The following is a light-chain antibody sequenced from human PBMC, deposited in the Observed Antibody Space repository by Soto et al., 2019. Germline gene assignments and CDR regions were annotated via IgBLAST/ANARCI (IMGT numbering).Light chain of an antibody. CDR3: QQRSNWPPIT. CDR1: QSVTSSY. Sequence: EIVLRQPPGTLALSPGEGATLSCGASQSVTSSYLAWWQQKPGQAPRLLIYDASNRATGIPARFSGSGSGTDFTLTISSLEPEDFAVYYCQQRSNWPPITFGQGTKVDIK. CDR2: DAS. J-gene: IGKJ1*01. V-gene: IGKV3-11*01.